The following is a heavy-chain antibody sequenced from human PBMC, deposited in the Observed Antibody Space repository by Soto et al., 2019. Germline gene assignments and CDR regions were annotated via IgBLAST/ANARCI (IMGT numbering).Heavy chain of an antibody. Sequence: GESLKISCNGSGYIFTSYWISWVRQMPGKGLEWMGRIDPSDSYTNYSPSFQGHVTISADKSISTAYLQWSSLKASDTAMYYCASSLPLLSYYGMDVWGQGTTVTVSS. J-gene: IGHJ6*02. CDR1: GYIFTSYW. CDR3: ASSLPLLSYYGMDV. D-gene: IGHD3-10*01. CDR2: IDPSDSYT. V-gene: IGHV5-10-1*01.